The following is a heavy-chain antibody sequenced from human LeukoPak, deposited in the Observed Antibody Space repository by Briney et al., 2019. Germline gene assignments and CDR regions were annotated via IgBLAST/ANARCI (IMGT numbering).Heavy chain of an antibody. CDR3: ARRYYYGSGGFDP. D-gene: IGHD3-10*01. V-gene: IGHV4-34*01. CDR2: INHSGST. J-gene: IGHJ5*02. Sequence: SETLSLTCAVYGGSFSGYYWSWIRQPPGEGLEWIGEINHSGSTNYNPSLKSRVTISVDTSKNQFSLKLSSVTAAATAVYYCARRYYYGSGGFDPWGQGTLVTVSS. CDR1: GGSFSGYY.